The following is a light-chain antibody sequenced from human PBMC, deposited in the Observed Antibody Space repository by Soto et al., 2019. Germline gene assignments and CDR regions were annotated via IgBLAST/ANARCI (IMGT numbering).Light chain of an antibody. J-gene: IGKJ1*01. CDR3: QQYSYWPPA. CDR2: GAS. V-gene: IGKV3-15*01. CDR1: QSVSSN. Sequence: EVVMTQSPATLSVSPGEGATLSCRASQSVSSNLAWYQQKPGQAPRLLIYGASTRATGIPARFSDSGSGTEFTLTISGLQSEDFAVYYCQQYSYWPPAFGQGTKVDIK.